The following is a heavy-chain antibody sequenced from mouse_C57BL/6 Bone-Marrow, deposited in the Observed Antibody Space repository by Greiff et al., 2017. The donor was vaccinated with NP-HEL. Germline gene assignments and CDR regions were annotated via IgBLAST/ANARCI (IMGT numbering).Heavy chain of an antibody. Sequence: QVQLQQPGAELVKPGASVKLSCKASGYTFTSYWMQWVKQRPGQGLEWIGEIDPSDSYTNYNQKFKGKATLTVDTSSSTAYMQLSSLTSEDSAVYYCARGIYYYGSSYGFYAMDYWGQGTSVTVSS. V-gene: IGHV1-50*01. CDR2: IDPSDSYT. J-gene: IGHJ4*01. D-gene: IGHD1-1*01. CDR3: ARGIYYYGSSYGFYAMDY. CDR1: GYTFTSYW.